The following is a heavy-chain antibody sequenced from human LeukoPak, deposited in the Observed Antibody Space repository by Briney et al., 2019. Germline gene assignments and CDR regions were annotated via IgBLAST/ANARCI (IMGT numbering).Heavy chain of an antibody. D-gene: IGHD3-22*01. V-gene: IGHV1-18*01. CDR2: ISAYNGNT. CDR3: ARDRPFCGFIKYYEGSGYYAYFDY. CDR1: GYTFTSYG. J-gene: IGHJ4*02. Sequence: SVKVSCKASGYTFTSYGISWVRQAPGQGLEWMGWISAYNGNTNYAQKLQGRVTMTTDTSTSTAYMELRSLRSDDTAVYYCARDRPFCGFIKYYEGSGYYAYFDYWGQGTLVTVSS.